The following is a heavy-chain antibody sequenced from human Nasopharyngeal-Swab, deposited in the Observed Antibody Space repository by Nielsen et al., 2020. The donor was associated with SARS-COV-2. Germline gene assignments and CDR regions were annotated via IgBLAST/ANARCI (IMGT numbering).Heavy chain of an antibody. CDR3: AKAPRGGYYDYYYGMDV. CDR2: ISGSGGST. Sequence: GGSLRLSCAASGFTFSSYAMSWVRQAPGKGLEWVSAISGSGGSTYYADPVKGRFTISRDNSKNTLYLQMNSLRAEDTAVYYCAKAPRGGYYDYYYGMDVWGQGTTVTVSS. J-gene: IGHJ6*02. V-gene: IGHV3-23*01. D-gene: IGHD3-3*01. CDR1: GFTFSSYA.